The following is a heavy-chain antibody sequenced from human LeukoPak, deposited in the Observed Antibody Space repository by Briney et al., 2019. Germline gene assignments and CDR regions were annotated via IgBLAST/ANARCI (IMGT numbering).Heavy chain of an antibody. D-gene: IGHD6-19*01. CDR2: IYSGGST. CDR3: ARGGGSVAGFPQRFDP. CDR1: GFTVSDNY. J-gene: IGHJ5*02. V-gene: IGHV3-53*01. Sequence: GGSLRLSCAASGFTVSDNYMSWVRQVPGKGLEWVSVIYSGGSTYYADSVKGRFTISRDNSKNTLYLQMHSLRAEDTAVYYCARGGGSVAGFPQRFDPWGQGTLVTVSS.